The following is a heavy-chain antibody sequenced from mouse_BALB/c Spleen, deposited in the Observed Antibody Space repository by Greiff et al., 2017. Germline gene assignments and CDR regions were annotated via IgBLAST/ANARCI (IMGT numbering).Heavy chain of an antibody. J-gene: IGHJ2*01. CDR1: GYNFTSYW. Sequence: VQLQQPGAELVKPGTSVKLSCKASGYNFTSYWINWVKLRPGQGLEWIGDIYPGSGSTNYNEKFKSKATLTVDTSSSTAYMQLSSLASEDSALYYCARYDYDGSPDYWGQGTTLTVSS. CDR3: ARYDYDGSPDY. D-gene: IGHD2-4*01. CDR2: IYPGSGST. V-gene: IGHV1-55*01.